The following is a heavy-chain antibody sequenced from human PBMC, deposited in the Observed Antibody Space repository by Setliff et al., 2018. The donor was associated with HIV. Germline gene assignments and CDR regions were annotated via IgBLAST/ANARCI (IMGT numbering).Heavy chain of an antibody. J-gene: IGHJ5*02. CDR3: ARDRHYSGLGSYGP. D-gene: IGHD3-10*01. CDR2: IFRSGTT. V-gene: IGHV4-4*07. Sequence: KTSETLSLTCTHSGGSFGDYHWSWIRQPAGRGLEWIGRIFRSGTTDYKFSLKSRVTISIDTSRNQFSLRLTSVTAEDTAVYYCARDRHYSGLGSYGPWGPGTLVTVSS. CDR1: GGSFGDYH.